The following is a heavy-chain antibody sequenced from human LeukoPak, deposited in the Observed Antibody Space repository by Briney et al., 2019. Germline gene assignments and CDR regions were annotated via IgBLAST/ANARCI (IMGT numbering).Heavy chain of an antibody. V-gene: IGHV1-2*02. CDR1: GYTFTVYY. D-gene: IGHD3-10*01. Sequence: ASVKVSCKASGYTFTVYYMHWVRQAPGQGLEWMGWINPNSGGTNYAQKFQGRVTMTRDTSISTAYMELSRLRSDDTAVYYCVRYYYGSGSYNDWFDPWGQGTLVTVSS. J-gene: IGHJ5*02. CDR2: INPNSGGT. CDR3: VRYYYGSGSYNDWFDP.